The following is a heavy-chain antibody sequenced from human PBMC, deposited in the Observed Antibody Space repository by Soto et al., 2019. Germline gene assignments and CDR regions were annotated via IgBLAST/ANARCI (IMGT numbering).Heavy chain of an antibody. CDR2: ISGSGGST. D-gene: IGHD5-12*01. CDR3: AKDRQRSGSGYDYDY. V-gene: IGHV3-23*01. Sequence: GGSLRLSCAASGFTFSSYAMGWVRQAPGKGLEWVSAISGSGGSTYYADSVKGRFTITRDNSKNTLYLQMNSLRAEDTAVYYCAKDRQRSGSGYDYDYWGQGTLVTVSS. CDR1: GFTFSSYA. J-gene: IGHJ4*02.